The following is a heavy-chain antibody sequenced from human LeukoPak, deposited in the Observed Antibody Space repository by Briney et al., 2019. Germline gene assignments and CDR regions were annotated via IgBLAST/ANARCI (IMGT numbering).Heavy chain of an antibody. J-gene: IGHJ6*02. D-gene: IGHD2-2*01. Sequence: PGGSLRLSCAASGFTFSSYWMSWVRQAPGKGLEWVANIKQDGREKYYVDSVKGRFTISRDNAKNSLYLQMNSLRAEDTAVYYCARDGCSSTSCYRSSYYYYGMDVWGQGTTVTVSS. CDR1: GFTFSSYW. CDR2: IKQDGREK. V-gene: IGHV3-7*01. CDR3: ARDGCSSTSCYRSSYYYYGMDV.